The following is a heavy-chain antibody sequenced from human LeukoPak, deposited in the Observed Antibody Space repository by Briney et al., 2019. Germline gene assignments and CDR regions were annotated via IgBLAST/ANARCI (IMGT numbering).Heavy chain of an antibody. CDR1: GFTFSSYW. D-gene: IGHD5-18*01. CDR3: ARDTKIQLWLRIDDAFDI. J-gene: IGHJ3*02. CDR2: LNSDGSST. Sequence: GGSLRLSCAASGFTFSSYWMHWVRQAPGKGLVWVSHLNSDGSSTIYADSVKGRFTISRDNAKNTLYLQMNSLRAEDTAVYYCARDTKIQLWLRIDDAFDIWGQGTMVTVSS. V-gene: IGHV3-74*01.